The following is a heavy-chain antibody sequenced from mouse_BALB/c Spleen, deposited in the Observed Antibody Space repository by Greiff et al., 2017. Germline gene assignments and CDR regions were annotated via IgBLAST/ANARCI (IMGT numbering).Heavy chain of an antibody. V-gene: IGHV7-3*02. CDR2: IRNKANGYTT. Sequence: EVNVVESGGGLVQPGGSLRLSCATSGFTFTDYYMSWVRQPPGKALEWLGFIRNKANGYTTEYSASVKGRFTISRDNSQSILYLQMNTLRAEDSATYYCARDRGYDGYAMDYWGQGTSVTVSS. CDR1: GFTFTDYY. D-gene: IGHD2-14*01. J-gene: IGHJ4*01. CDR3: ARDRGYDGYAMDY.